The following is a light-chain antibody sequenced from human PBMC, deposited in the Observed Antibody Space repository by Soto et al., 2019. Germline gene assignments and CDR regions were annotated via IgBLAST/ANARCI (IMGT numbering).Light chain of an antibody. V-gene: IGKV1-5*03. CDR3: QKYNSYSWT. CDR1: RSISSW. CDR2: KAS. Sequence: DIQMTQSPSTLSASVVYIVTITCRASRSISSWLAWYQQKPGKAPKLLIYKASSLESGVPSRFSGSGSGTEFTLTISSLQPDDFATYYCQKYNSYSWTFGQGTKVDIK. J-gene: IGKJ1*01.